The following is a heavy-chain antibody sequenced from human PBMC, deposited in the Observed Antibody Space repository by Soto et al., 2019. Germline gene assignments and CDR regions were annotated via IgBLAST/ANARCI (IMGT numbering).Heavy chain of an antibody. CDR3: ANIPLLYGDYVHVVGYYYGMDV. Sequence: GGSLRLSCAASGFTFSSYGMHWVRQAPGKGLEWVAVISYDGSNKYYADSVKGRFTISRDNSKNTLYLQMNSLRAEDTAVYYCANIPLLYGDYVHVVGYYYGMDVWGQGTTVTVSS. CDR1: GFTFSSYG. J-gene: IGHJ6*02. CDR2: ISYDGSNK. D-gene: IGHD4-17*01. V-gene: IGHV3-30*18.